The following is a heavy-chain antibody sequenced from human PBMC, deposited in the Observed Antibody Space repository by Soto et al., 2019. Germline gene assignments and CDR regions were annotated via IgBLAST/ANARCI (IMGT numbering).Heavy chain of an antibody. V-gene: IGHV6-1*01. D-gene: IGHD3-16*02. CDR1: GDSVSSDSAD. CDR3: ARDLSGMDV. CDR2: TYYRSKWYN. J-gene: IGHJ6*02. Sequence: TLSLTCGISGDSVSSDSADWNWIRQSPSRGLEWLGRTYYRSKWYNDYAVSVKSRIIIKADTSRNQFSLQLNSVTPEDTAVYYCARDLSGMDVWGQGTTVTVSS.